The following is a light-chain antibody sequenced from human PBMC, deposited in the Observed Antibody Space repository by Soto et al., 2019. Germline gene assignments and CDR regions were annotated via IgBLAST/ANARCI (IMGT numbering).Light chain of an antibody. V-gene: IGLV2-14*01. Sequence: QSALTQPASVSGSPGQSITISCTGTSSDVGGYNYVSWYQQHPGKAPKLMIYDVSNRPSGVSNRFSGSKSGNTASLTISGLQAEDEADYYCSSYTSSSLKVFGGGTKVTVL. CDR3: SSYTSSSLKV. J-gene: IGLJ3*02. CDR1: SSDVGGYNY. CDR2: DVS.